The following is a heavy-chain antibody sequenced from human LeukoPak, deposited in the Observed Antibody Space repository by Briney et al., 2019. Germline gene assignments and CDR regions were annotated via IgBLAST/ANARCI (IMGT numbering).Heavy chain of an antibody. Sequence: GGSLRLSCAASGFTFNSYAMSWVRQAPGKGLEWVSAISGSGGSTYYADSVKGRFTISRDNSKHTLYLQMNSLRAEDTAVYYCARMPYYDFWSGYTTFFDYWGQGTLVTVSS. V-gene: IGHV3-23*01. D-gene: IGHD3-3*01. CDR3: ARMPYYDFWSGYTTFFDY. CDR1: GFTFNSYA. CDR2: ISGSGGST. J-gene: IGHJ4*02.